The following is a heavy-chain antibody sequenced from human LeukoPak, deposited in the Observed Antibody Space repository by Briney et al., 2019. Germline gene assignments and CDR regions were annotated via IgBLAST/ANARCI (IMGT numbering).Heavy chain of an antibody. CDR1: GGTFSSYA. CDR3: AGSRDGYNLRGLYYFDY. Sequence: ASVKVSCKASGGTFSSYAISWVRQAPGQWLEWMGRIIPIFGTANYAQKFQGRVTITTDESTSTAYMELSSLRSEDTAVYYCAGSRDGYNLRGLYYFDYWGQGTLVTVSS. D-gene: IGHD5-24*01. V-gene: IGHV1-69*05. J-gene: IGHJ4*02. CDR2: IIPIFGTA.